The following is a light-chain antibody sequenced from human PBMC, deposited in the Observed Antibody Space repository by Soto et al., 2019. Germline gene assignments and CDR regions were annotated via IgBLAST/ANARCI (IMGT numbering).Light chain of an antibody. Sequence: QSALTQPASVSGSPGQSITISCTGTSSEVGSYNYVSWYQQHPGKAPKLMIYGVSDRPSGISSRFSGSKSGNTASLTISGLQTEDEADYYCSSYTDSSTLFGTGTKVTVL. CDR1: SSEVGSYNY. J-gene: IGLJ1*01. V-gene: IGLV2-14*01. CDR3: SSYTDSSTL. CDR2: GVS.